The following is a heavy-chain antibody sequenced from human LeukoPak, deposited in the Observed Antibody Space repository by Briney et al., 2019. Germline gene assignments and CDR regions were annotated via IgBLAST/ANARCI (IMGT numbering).Heavy chain of an antibody. CDR3: ASVKTGTHFDY. J-gene: IGHJ4*02. Sequence: GGSLRLSCAASGFTFSSYAMHWVRQAPGKGLEWVAVISYDGSNKYYADSVKGRFTISRDNSKNTLYLQMNSLRAEDTAVHYCASVKTGTHFDYWGQGTLVTVSS. CDR1: GFTFSSYA. D-gene: IGHD3-9*01. CDR2: ISYDGSNK. V-gene: IGHV3-30-3*01.